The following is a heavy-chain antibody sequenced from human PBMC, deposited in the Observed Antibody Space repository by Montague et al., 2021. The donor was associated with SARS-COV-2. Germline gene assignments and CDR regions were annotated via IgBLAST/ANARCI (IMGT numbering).Heavy chain of an antibody. CDR3: ARFPTSYYYDSKAAPATPDAFDI. V-gene: IGHV4-39*01. CDR1: GGSISSSSYY. CDR2: IYYSGST. D-gene: IGHD3-22*01. J-gene: IGHJ3*02. Sequence: SETLSLTCTVSGGSISSSSYYWGWIRQPPGKGLEWIGSIYYSGSTYYNPSLKSRVTISVDTSKNQFSLKLSSVTAADTAVYYCARFPTSYYYDSKAAPATPDAFDIGGQGTRVTVPS.